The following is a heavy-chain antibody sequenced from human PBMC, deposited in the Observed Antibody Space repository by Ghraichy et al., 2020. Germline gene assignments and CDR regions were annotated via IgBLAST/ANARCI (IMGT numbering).Heavy chain of an antibody. CDR2: ISSSSSYI. CDR1: GFTFSSYS. D-gene: IGHD6-13*01. Sequence: GESLNISCAASGFTFSSYSMNWVRQAPGKGLEWVSSISSSSSYIYYADSVKGRFTISRDNAKNSLYLQMNSLRAEDTAVYYCASGSIAAAGTDAFDIWGQGTMVTVSS. CDR3: ASGSIAAAGTDAFDI. J-gene: IGHJ3*02. V-gene: IGHV3-21*01.